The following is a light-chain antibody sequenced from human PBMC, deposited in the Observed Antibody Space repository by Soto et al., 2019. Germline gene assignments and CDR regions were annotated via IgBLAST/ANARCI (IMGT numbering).Light chain of an antibody. Sequence: QSALTQPPSASGSLGQSVTISCTGTSDDVGGYNYVSWYQQHPGKAPKIMIYEVSKRPSGVPDRFSGSKSGNTSSLTVSGLQAEDAAAYYCCSHAGDNTYVFGTGTKLTVL. J-gene: IGLJ1*01. CDR2: EVS. V-gene: IGLV2-8*01. CDR3: CSHAGDNTYV. CDR1: SDDVGGYNY.